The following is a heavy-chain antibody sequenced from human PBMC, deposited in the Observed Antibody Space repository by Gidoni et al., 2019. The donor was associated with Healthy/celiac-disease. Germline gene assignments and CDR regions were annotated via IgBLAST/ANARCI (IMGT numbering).Heavy chain of an antibody. CDR1: GFTFTSSA. CDR3: AADARETIFFY. Sequence: QMQLVQSGPEVKKPGTSVKVSCKASGFTFTSSAVQWVRQARGQRLEWIGWIVVGSGNTNYAQKFQERVTITRDMSTSTAYMELSSLRSEDTAVYYCAADARETIFFYWGQGTLVTVSS. D-gene: IGHD3-3*01. J-gene: IGHJ4*02. CDR2: IVVGSGNT. V-gene: IGHV1-58*01.